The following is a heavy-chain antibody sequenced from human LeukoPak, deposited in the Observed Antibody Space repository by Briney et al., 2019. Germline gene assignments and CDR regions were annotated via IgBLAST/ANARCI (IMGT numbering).Heavy chain of an antibody. Sequence: SVKVSCKASGGTFSSYAISWVRQAPGQGLEWMGGIIPIFGTANYAQKFQGRVTITTDESTSTAYMELSSLRSEDTAVYYCARTLYYDSGGYYYLFDYWGQGTLVTVSS. V-gene: IGHV1-69*05. CDR3: ARTLYYDSGGYYYLFDY. CDR1: GGTFSSYA. J-gene: IGHJ4*02. CDR2: IIPIFGTA. D-gene: IGHD3-22*01.